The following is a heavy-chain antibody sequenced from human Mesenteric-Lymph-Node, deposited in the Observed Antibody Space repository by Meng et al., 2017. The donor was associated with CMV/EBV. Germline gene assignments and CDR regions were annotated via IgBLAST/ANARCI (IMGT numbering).Heavy chain of an antibody. Sequence: GESLKISCAASGFTVSSNYMSWVRQAPGKGLEWVANIKQDGSEKYYVDSVKGRFTISRDNAKNSLYLQVNSLRAEDTALYYCAKDGRTFPYWGQGTLVTVSS. CDR1: GFTVSSNY. D-gene: IGHD1-1*01. CDR3: AKDGRTFPY. V-gene: IGHV3-7*01. J-gene: IGHJ4*02. CDR2: IKQDGSEK.